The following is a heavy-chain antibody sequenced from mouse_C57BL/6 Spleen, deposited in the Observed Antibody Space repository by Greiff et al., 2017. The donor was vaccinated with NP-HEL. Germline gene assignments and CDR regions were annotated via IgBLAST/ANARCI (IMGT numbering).Heavy chain of an antibody. Sequence: LVESGAELVKPGASVKLSCTASGFNIKDYYMHWVKQRTEQGLEWIGRIDPEDGETKYAPKFQGKATITADTSSNTAYLQLSSRTSEDTAVYYCARSENYGSSYYAMDYWGQGTSVTVSS. D-gene: IGHD1-1*01. J-gene: IGHJ4*01. CDR1: GFNIKDYY. V-gene: IGHV14-2*01. CDR3: ARSENYGSSYYAMDY. CDR2: IDPEDGET.